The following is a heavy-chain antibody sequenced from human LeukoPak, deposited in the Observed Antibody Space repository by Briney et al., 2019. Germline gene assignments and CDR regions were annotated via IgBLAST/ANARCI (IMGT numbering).Heavy chain of an antibody. J-gene: IGHJ4*02. CDR3: ARADYGSSD. V-gene: IGHV3-48*03. D-gene: IGHD3-10*01. CDR1: GFTFSSYE. CDR2: IRSSGSTI. Sequence: GGSLRLSCAASGFTFSSYEMNWVRQAPGKGLEWVSYIRSSGSTIYYADSVEGRFTISRDNAKNSLYLQMNSLRAEDTAVYYCARADYGSSDWGQGTLVTVSS.